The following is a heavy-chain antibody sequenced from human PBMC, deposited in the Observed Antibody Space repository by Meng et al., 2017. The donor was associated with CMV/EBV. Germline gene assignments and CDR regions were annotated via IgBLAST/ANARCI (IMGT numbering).Heavy chain of an antibody. CDR2: IYSGGSST. J-gene: IGHJ4*02. Sequence: GESLKISCAASGLTFSSYAMSWVRQAPGKGLEWVSVIYSGGSSTYYADSVKGRFTISRDNSKNTLYLQMNSLRAEDTAVYYCASYYEYFDYWGQGTLVTVSS. CDR1: GLTFSSYA. V-gene: IGHV3-23*03. CDR3: ASYYEYFDY. D-gene: IGHD1-26*01.